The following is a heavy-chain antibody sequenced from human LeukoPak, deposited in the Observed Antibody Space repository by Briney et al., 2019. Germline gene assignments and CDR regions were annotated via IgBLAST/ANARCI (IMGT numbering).Heavy chain of an antibody. CDR3: VSTQTFDY. CDR1: GFTFSNYW. V-gene: IGHV3-7*03. J-gene: IGHJ4*02. Sequence: PGGSLRLSCAASGFTFSNYWMSWVRQAPGKGLEWVANIKQDGSEKNYVDSVKGPFTISRDNAKNSMYLQMNSLRAEDTAVYYCVSTQTFDYWGQGTLVTVSS. CDR2: IKQDGSEK.